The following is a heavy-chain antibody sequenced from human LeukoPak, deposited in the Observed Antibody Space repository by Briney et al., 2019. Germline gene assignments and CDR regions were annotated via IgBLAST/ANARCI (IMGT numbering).Heavy chain of an antibody. V-gene: IGHV4-61*02. J-gene: IGHJ5*02. D-gene: IGHD3-10*01. CDR2: MYIGGRT. CDR1: GTSIRSGSYY. CDR3: ARHYGSGMDYFDP. Sequence: KPSETLSLTCTVTGTSIRSGSYYWNCIRQAAGKGLECIGRMYIGGRTTYNPSLNSRVTISVDTSKNQCSLKLTSMTAADTAVYYCARHYGSGMDYFDPWGQGTLVTVSS.